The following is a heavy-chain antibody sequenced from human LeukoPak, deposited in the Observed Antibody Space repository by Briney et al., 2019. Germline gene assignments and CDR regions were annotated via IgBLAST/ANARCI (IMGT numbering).Heavy chain of an antibody. D-gene: IGHD1-1*01. CDR3: ARSTGPIDY. CDR2: TYYRSKWYT. J-gene: IGHJ4*02. CDR1: GDSVSSNSAA. V-gene: IGHV6-1*01. Sequence: SQTLSLTCAISGDSVSSNSAAWNWIRQSPSRGLEWLGRTYYRSKWYTYYAVSVKSRISINRDTPKNQISLQLNSVTPEDTAVYYCARSTGPIDYWGQGTLVTVSS.